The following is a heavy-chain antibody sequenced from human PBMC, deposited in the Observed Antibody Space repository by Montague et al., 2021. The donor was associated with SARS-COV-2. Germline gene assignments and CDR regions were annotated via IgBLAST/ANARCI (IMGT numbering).Heavy chain of an antibody. CDR3: ARGDFGVVIIPYYYCYMDV. D-gene: IGHD3-3*01. CDR1: GGSISGSNYY. J-gene: IGHJ6*03. Sequence: ETLSLTCTVSGGSISGSNYYWGWIRQPPGKGLEWIGTIHYSGSTYYKPSLKSRVTTSLDTSKNQFSLKLSSVTAADTAVYYCARGDFGVVIIPYYYCYMDVWGKGTTVTVSS. CDR2: IHYSGST. V-gene: IGHV4-39*01.